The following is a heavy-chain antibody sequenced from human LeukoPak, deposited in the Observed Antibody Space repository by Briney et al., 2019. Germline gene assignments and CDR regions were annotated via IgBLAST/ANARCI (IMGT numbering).Heavy chain of an antibody. CDR3: ARDQDGY. CDR1: GFTFSSMNW. Sequence: GSLRLSCAASGFTFSSMNWVRQAPGKGLEWIGYIYHSGSTYYNPSLKSRVTISVDRSKNQFSLKLSSVTAADTAVYYCARDQDGYWGQGTLVTVSS. V-gene: IGHV4-4*02. J-gene: IGHJ4*02. CDR2: IYHSGST. D-gene: IGHD5-24*01.